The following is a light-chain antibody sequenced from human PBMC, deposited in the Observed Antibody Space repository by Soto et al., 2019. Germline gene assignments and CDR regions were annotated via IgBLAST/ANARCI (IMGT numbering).Light chain of an antibody. CDR2: GAS. CDR3: QQFDRSPYT. V-gene: IGKV3-20*01. CDR1: QSVSTY. Sequence: EVVLTQSPGTLSLSPGERATLSCRASQSVSTYFVWYQQKPGQAPRLLIYGASSRASGIPDRFSGSGSGTDCTLTINRLGPEDSAVYYCQQFDRSPYTFGQGTKLEI. J-gene: IGKJ2*01.